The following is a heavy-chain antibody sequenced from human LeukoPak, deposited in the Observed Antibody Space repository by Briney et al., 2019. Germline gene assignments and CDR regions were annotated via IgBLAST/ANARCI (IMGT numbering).Heavy chain of an antibody. Sequence: GGSLRLSCAASGFTFSGHYMSWIRQAPGKGLEWVSYISSSGSTLFYADSVKGRFTISRDNAKNSLYLQMSSLRADDTAVYYCAREYPQRPYLDYWGQGTLVTVSS. CDR1: GFTFSGHY. CDR2: ISSSGSTL. CDR3: AREYPQRPYLDY. V-gene: IGHV3-11*01. J-gene: IGHJ4*02.